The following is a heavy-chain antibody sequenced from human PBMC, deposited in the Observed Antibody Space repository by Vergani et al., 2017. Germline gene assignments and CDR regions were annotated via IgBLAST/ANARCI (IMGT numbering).Heavy chain of an antibody. V-gene: IGHV3-13*01. Sequence: EVQLVESGGGLVQPGGSLRLSCAASGFTFSSYDMHWVRQATGKGLEWVSAIGTAGDRYYPGSVKGRFTISRENAKNSLYLQMNSLRAGDTAVYYCARGTGGRAAAGYGYWGQGTLVTVSS. CDR1: GFTFSSYD. J-gene: IGHJ4*02. CDR3: ARGTGGRAAAGYGY. D-gene: IGHD6-13*01. CDR2: IGTAGDR.